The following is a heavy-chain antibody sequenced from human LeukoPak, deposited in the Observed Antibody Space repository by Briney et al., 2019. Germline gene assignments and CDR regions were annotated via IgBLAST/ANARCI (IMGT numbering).Heavy chain of an antibody. CDR2: IYPADSDT. CDR1: GYSFTTYW. Sequence: GESLKISCKGSGYSFTTYWIGWVRQMPGKGLEWMGIIYPADSDTTYSPSFQGQVTISVDKSISTAYLQWSSLKASDTAIYYCARQWNFYDRSGYLDIWGQGKVVTVSS. J-gene: IGHJ3*02. D-gene: IGHD3-22*01. V-gene: IGHV5-51*01. CDR3: ARQWNFYDRSGYLDI.